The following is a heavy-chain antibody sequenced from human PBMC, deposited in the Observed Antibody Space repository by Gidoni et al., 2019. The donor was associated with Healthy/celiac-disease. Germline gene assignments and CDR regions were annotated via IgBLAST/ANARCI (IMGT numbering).Heavy chain of an antibody. CDR3: AKSMVRGVN. V-gene: IGHV3-23*01. J-gene: IGHJ4*02. D-gene: IGHD3-10*01. Sequence: EVRLLESGGGLVQPGGSLSLSCAASGFTLSSYAMSWFRQAPGKGLGWVSASIGSGGSTYYAYSVKGRFTISRDNSKNTRYLQMNSLRAEDTAVYYCAKSMVRGVNLGQGTLVTVSS. CDR1: GFTLSSYA. CDR2: SIGSGGST.